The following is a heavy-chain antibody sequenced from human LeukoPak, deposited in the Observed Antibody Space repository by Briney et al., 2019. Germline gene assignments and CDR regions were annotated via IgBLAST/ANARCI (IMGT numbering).Heavy chain of an antibody. CDR1: GFTFSDYT. D-gene: IGHD1-1*01. CDR2: ITSSSTYI. J-gene: IGHJ4*02. Sequence: KPGGPLRLSRAASGFTFSDYTMTWVPHAPGKGLEGVSSITSSSTYIYYAHSVKGRFTISRDTTKNSLYLQMNSLRAEDTAVYYCAIGRTGTSAYFDYWGQGTLVTVSS. CDR3: AIGRTGTSAYFDY. V-gene: IGHV3-21*01.